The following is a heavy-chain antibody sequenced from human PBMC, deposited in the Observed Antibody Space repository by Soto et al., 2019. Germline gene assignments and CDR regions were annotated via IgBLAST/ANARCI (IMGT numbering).Heavy chain of an antibody. CDR1: GGTFSTYL. V-gene: IGHV1-69*01. J-gene: IGHJ4*02. CDR3: ARGRGFYDSVDY. D-gene: IGHD3-22*01. CDR2: IVPIFRSA. Sequence: QVPLVQSGAEVKKPGSSVKVSCEASGGTFSTYLISWVRQAPGLGLEWMGGIVPIFRSATYPEKFQGRVTITADESTTTAYMELSSLTSEDTAVYYCARGRGFYDSVDYWGQGTLVSVSS.